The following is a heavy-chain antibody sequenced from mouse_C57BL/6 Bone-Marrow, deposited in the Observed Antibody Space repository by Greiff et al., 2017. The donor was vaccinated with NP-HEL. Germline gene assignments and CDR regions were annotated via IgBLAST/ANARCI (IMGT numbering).Heavy chain of an antibody. CDR1: GFSFNTYA. J-gene: IGHJ3*01. CDR2: IRSKSNNYAT. Sequence: DVKLVESGGGLVQPKGSLKLSCAASGFSFNTYAMNWVRQAPGKGLEWVARIRSKSNNYATYYADSVKDRFTISRDDSESMLYLQMNNLKTEDTAMYYCVRRASSGYAWFAYWGQGTLVTVSA. V-gene: IGHV10-1*01. D-gene: IGHD3-2*02. CDR3: VRRASSGYAWFAY.